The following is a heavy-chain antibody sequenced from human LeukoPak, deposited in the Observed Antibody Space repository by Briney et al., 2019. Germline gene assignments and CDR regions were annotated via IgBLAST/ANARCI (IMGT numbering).Heavy chain of an antibody. CDR3: ARVNMVGLRFLEWFPGHYYYYMDV. CDR2: IYYSGST. CDR1: GGSISSYY. J-gene: IGHJ6*03. V-gene: IGHV4-59*01. Sequence: PSETLSLTCTVSGGSISSYYWSWIRQPAGKGLEWIGYIYYSGSTNYNPSLKSRVTISVDTSKNQFSLKLSSVTAADTAVYYCARVNMVGLRFLEWFPGHYYYYMDVWGKGTTVTVSS. D-gene: IGHD3-3*01.